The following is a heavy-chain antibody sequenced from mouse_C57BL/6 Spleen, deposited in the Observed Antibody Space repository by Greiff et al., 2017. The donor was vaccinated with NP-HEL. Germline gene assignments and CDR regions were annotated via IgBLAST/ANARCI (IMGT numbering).Heavy chain of an antibody. V-gene: IGHV1-50*01. CDR2: IDPSDSYT. J-gene: IGHJ3*01. CDR1: GYTFTSYW. CDR3: ARVSSGYGFAY. D-gene: IGHD3-2*02. Sequence: VQLQQPGAELVKPGASVKLSCKASGYTFTSYWMQWVKQRPGQGLEWIGEIDPSDSYTNYNQKFTGKATLTVDTSSSTAYMQLSSLTSEDSAVYYCARVSSGYGFAYWGQGTLVTVSA.